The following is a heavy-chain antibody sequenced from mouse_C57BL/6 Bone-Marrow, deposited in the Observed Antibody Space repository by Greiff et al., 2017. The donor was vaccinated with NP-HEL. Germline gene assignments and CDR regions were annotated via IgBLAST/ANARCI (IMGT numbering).Heavy chain of an antibody. CDR2: IYPGSGNT. Sequence: QVQLQQSGAELVRPGASVKLSCKASGYTFTDYYINWVKQRPGQGLEWIARIYPGSGNTYYNEKFKGKATLTAEKSSSTAYMQLSSLTSEDSAVYFCARYYSNFSLDYWGQGTTLTASS. D-gene: IGHD2-5*01. CDR3: ARYYSNFSLDY. V-gene: IGHV1-76*01. CDR1: GYTFTDYY. J-gene: IGHJ2*01.